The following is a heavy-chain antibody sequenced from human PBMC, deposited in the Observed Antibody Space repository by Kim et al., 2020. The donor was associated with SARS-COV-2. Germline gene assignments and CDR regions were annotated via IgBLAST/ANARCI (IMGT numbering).Heavy chain of an antibody. V-gene: IGHV3-33*06. J-gene: IGHJ4*02. CDR1: GFTFSSYG. CDR2: IWYDGNNI. Sequence: GGSLRLSCAASGFTFSSYGMHWVRQAPGKGLEWVAVIWYDGNNIYYAESVKGRFTISRDNSKNTLYLQMNSLRAEDTAVYFCAKDVGNIPVIGGRGLQPLYYFDFWGQGTLVTVSS. CDR3: AKDVGNIPVIGGRGLQPLYYFDF. D-gene: IGHD2-15*01.